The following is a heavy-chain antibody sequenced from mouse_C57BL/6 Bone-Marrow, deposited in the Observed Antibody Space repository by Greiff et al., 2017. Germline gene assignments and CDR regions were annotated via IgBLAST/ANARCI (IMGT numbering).Heavy chain of an antibody. Sequence: EVKVEESGGGLVKPGGSLKLSCAASGFTFSSYTMSWVRQTPEKRLQWVAAISGGGGNTYYPDSVKGRFTISRDNDKTILYLQMSSLRSEDTALYYCSRQVTTVLATKYFDVWGTGTTVTVSS. CDR1: GFTFSSYT. V-gene: IGHV5-9*01. J-gene: IGHJ1*03. CDR2: ISGGGGNT. CDR3: SRQVTTVLATKYFDV. D-gene: IGHD1-1*01.